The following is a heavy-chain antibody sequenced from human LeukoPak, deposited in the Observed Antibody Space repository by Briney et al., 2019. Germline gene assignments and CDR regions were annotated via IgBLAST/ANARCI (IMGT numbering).Heavy chain of an antibody. D-gene: IGHD2-2*01. CDR3: ARSGYCSSTSCLHYYYMDV. CDR1: GGSFSGYY. V-gene: IGHV4-34*01. Sequence: SETLSLTCAVYGGSFSGYYWSWIRQPPGKGLEWIGEINHSGSTNYNPSLKSRVTISVDTSKNQFSLKLSSVTAADTAVYYCARSGYCSSTSCLHYYYMDVWGKGTTVTVSS. CDR2: INHSGST. J-gene: IGHJ6*03.